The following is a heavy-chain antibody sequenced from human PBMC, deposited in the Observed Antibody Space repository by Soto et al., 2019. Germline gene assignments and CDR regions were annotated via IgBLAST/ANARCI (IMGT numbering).Heavy chain of an antibody. CDR3: LRGGRGYTKNDTLDI. Sequence: EVQLVESGGGLVKPGESLRLSCVASDSTFSSYSMNWVRQAPGRGLEWVSSISSRSSVIFYAESMRGRFTNSRDNAKNHLYMQMNSLRAEDTVVYYCLRGGRGYTKNDTLDIWGQGTMVTVTS. CDR1: DSTFSSYS. CDR2: ISSRSSVI. V-gene: IGHV3-21*01. J-gene: IGHJ3*02. D-gene: IGHD2-2*02.